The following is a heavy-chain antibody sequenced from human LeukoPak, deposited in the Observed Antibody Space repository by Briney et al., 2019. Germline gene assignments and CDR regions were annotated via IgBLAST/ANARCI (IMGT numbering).Heavy chain of an antibody. Sequence: XETLSLTCAVSGDSITDSKYYWAWVRQTPGKGLEWIGSIYHSGSAYYNPSLKTRVTISVDTSNDQFSLRLRSVTAADTAVYYCARQPPFSYYYDSSGTSFDYWGQGTLVTVSS. J-gene: IGHJ4*02. CDR2: IYHSGSA. V-gene: IGHV4-39*01. CDR3: ARQPPFSYYYDSSGTSFDY. D-gene: IGHD3-22*01. CDR1: GDSITDSKYY.